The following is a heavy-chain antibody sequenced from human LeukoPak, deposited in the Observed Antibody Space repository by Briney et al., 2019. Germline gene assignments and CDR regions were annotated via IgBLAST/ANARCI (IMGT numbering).Heavy chain of an antibody. CDR2: ISTVSTYA. CDR1: GFAFRDYS. D-gene: IGHD6-25*01. CDR3: ARDGSGFYLYNYMDV. J-gene: IGHJ6*03. V-gene: IGHV3-21*01. Sequence: GGSLRLSCAPSGFAFRDYSMNWVRQPPGKGLEWVAPISTVSTYAFYADSVKGRFTISRDNVRNSLYLQMSSLGAEDTAVYYCARDGSGFYLYNYMDVWGKGTTVTVSS.